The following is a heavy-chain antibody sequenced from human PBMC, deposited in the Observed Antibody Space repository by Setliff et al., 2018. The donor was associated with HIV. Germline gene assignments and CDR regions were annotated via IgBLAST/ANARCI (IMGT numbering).Heavy chain of an antibody. V-gene: IGHV1-3*01. CDR1: GYTFTSYA. D-gene: IGHD2-15*01. Sequence: GASVKVSCKASGYTFTSYAMHWVRQAPGQRLEWMGWINAGNGNTKYSQKFQGRVTITRDTSASTAYMELSSLRSEDTAVYYCARERRYCSGGTCPDTFDIWGQGTLVTVSS. CDR3: ARERRYCSGGTCPDTFDI. J-gene: IGHJ3*02. CDR2: INAGNGNT.